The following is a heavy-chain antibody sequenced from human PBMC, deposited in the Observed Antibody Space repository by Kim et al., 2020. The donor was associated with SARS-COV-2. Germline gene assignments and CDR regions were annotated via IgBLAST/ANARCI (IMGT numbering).Heavy chain of an antibody. CDR1: GGSISSGGYY. CDR2: IYYSGST. D-gene: IGHD4-17*01. CDR3: ARVSYDYGDYSYQAAYYFDY. Sequence: SETLSLTCTVSGGSISSGGYYWSWIRQHPGKGLEWIGYIYYSGSTYYNPSLKSRVTISVDTSKNQFSLKLSSVTAADTAVYYCARVSYDYGDYSYQAAYYFDYWGQGTLVTVSS. J-gene: IGHJ4*02. V-gene: IGHV4-31*03.